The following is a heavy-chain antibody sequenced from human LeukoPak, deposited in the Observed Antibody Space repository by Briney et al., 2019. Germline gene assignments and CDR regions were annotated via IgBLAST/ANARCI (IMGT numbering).Heavy chain of an antibody. D-gene: IGHD3-22*01. CDR3: ARDQRYYDSSGHLDY. V-gene: IGHV1-46*01. CDR1: GYTFTVYY. J-gene: IGHJ4*02. Sequence: ASVKVSCKASGYTFTVYYMHWVRQAPGQGLEWMGIINPSSGRTSYAQKFQGRVTMTRDTSTSTVYMELSSLRSEDTAVYYCARDQRYYDSSGHLDYWGQGTLVTVSS. CDR2: INPSSGRT.